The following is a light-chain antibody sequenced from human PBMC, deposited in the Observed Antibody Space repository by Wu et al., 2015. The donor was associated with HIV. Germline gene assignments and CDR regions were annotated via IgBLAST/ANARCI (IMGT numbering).Light chain of an antibody. V-gene: IGKV3-15*01. CDR2: SAS. CDR1: QSVSSN. CDR3: QHRINWLLT. Sequence: EIVMTQSPVTLSMSPGERATLSCRASQSVSSNLAWYQQKPGQAPRLLIFSASTRAIGIPARFSGSGSGTEFTLTISSLEPEDSAVYYCQHRINWLLTFGQGTRLEIK. J-gene: IGKJ5*01.